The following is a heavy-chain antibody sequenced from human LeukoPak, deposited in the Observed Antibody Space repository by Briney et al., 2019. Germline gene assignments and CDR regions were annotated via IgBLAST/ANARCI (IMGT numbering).Heavy chain of an antibody. V-gene: IGHV4-34*01. Sequence: SETLSLTCAVYGGSFSGYYWSWIRQPPGKGLEWIGEINHSGSTNYNPSLKSRVTISVDTSKNQFSLKLSSVTAADTAVYYCARASRVVVVAAHPGWFDPWGQGTLVTVSS. J-gene: IGHJ5*02. D-gene: IGHD2-15*01. CDR2: INHSGST. CDR3: ARASRVVVVAAHPGWFDP. CDR1: GGSFSGYY.